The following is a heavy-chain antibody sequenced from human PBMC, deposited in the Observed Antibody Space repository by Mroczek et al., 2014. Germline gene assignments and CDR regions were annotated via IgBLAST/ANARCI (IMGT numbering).Heavy chain of an antibody. Sequence: QVQLVESGPGLVKPSETLSLTCTVSGGSISSYYWSWIRQPPGKGLEWIGYIYYSGSANYNPSLKSRVTISVDTSKNQFSLKLSSVTAADTAVYYCARGERELLSVFLDWGQGTLVTVSS. CDR1: GGSISSYY. V-gene: IGHV4-59*01. D-gene: IGHD1-26*01. J-gene: IGHJ4*02. CDR3: ARGERELLSVFLD. CDR2: IYYSGSA.